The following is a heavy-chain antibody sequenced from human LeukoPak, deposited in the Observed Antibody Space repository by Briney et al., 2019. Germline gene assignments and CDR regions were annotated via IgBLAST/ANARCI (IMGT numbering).Heavy chain of an antibody. CDR3: ASQKRDGYNYAYYYMDV. Sequence: PGGSLRLSCAASGFTFSSYSMNWVRQAPGKGLEWVSSISSSSSYIYYADSVKGRFTISRDNAKNSLYLRMNSLRAEDTAVYYCASQKRDGYNYAYYYMDVWGKGTTVTISS. J-gene: IGHJ6*03. CDR1: GFTFSSYS. D-gene: IGHD5-24*01. V-gene: IGHV3-21*01. CDR2: ISSSSSYI.